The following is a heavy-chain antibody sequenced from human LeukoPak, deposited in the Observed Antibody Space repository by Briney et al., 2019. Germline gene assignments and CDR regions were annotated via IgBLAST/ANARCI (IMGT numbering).Heavy chain of an antibody. V-gene: IGHV3-53*01. CDR3: ARGLSGSYWAGSYYYYMDV. CDR1: GFTVSSNY. D-gene: IGHD1-26*01. J-gene: IGHJ6*03. Sequence: PGGSLRLSCAASGFTVSSNYMSWVRQAPGKGLEWVSVIYSGGSTYYADSVKGRFTISRDNSKNTLYLQMNSLRAEDTAVYYCARGLSGSYWAGSYYYYMDVWGKGTTVTVSS. CDR2: IYSGGST.